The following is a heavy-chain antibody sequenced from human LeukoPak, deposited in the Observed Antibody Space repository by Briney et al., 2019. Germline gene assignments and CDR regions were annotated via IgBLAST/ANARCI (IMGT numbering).Heavy chain of an antibody. CDR2: VSGSVIGT. CDR3: ARDSMYSSSWPQKTYYYYYMDV. Sequence: GGSLRLSCAASGFTFNNYAMSWVRQAPGKGLEWVSAVSGSVIGTYYADSVKGRFTISRDNSKNTLYLQMNSLRAEDTAVYYCARDSMYSSSWPQKTYYYYYMDVWGKGTTVTVSS. V-gene: IGHV3-23*01. D-gene: IGHD6-13*01. CDR1: GFTFNNYA. J-gene: IGHJ6*03.